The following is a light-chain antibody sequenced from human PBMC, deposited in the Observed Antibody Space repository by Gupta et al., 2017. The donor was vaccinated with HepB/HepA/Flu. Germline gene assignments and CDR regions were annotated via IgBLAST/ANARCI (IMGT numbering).Light chain of an antibody. CDR3: RQGKHWHFS. J-gene: IGKJ3*01. CDR2: LGS. CDR1: QSLVYSDGRTY. V-gene: IGKV2-30*01. Sequence: VVVTQSPLSLPVTLGQPASISCKSTQSLVYSDGRTYLNWFHQRPGQSPRRLIYLGSSRDSGVPDRFSGSGSDTDFTLKISSVEAEDVGIYYCRQGKHWHFSSGHGTRVQIK.